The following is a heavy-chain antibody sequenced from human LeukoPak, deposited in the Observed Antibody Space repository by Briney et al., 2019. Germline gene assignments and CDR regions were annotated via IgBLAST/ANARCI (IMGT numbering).Heavy chain of an antibody. Sequence: SETLSLTCTVRTVSGDSIRRSSHYWGWIRQPPGRGLEWIGSFHYLGSTYYNPSLQSRVSISLVTSKNQFSLNLTSVTAADTAVYYCARHADDYSNPLDYWGQGILVTVSS. V-gene: IGHV4-39*01. D-gene: IGHD4-11*01. CDR1: GDSIRRSSHY. CDR2: FHYLGST. CDR3: ARHADDYSNPLDY. J-gene: IGHJ4*02.